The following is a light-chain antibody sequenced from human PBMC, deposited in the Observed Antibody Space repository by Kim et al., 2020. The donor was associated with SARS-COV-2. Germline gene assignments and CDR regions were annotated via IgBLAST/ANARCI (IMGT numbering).Light chain of an antibody. CDR2: GAS. CDR1: QASKND. J-gene: IGKJ3*01. CDR3: LQNHNYPYT. Sequence: ASVGDRVTITWRTRQASKNDLAWYQQTPGKAPQLLIVGASHLQGSIPSRISGSGSGTDFTLTISSLQPEDFGTYYCLQNHNYPYTFGPGTKVDIK. V-gene: IGKV1-6*02.